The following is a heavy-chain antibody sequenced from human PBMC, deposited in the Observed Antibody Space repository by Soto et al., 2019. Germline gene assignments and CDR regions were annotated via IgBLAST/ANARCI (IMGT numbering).Heavy chain of an antibody. J-gene: IGHJ6*02. CDR3: ASRGYYYYYGMDV. V-gene: IGHV4-38-2*01. CDR2: IYHSGST. Sequence: LSRTCAVSGSSISSGYYWGWIRQPPGKGLEWIGSIYHSGSTYYNPSLKSRVTISVDTSKNQFSLKLSSVTAADTAVYYCASRGYYYYYGMDVWGQGTTVTVSS. CDR1: GSSISSGYY.